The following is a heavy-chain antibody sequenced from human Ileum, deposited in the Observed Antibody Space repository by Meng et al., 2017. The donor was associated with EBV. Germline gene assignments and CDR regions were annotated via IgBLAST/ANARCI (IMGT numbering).Heavy chain of an antibody. CDR1: GGPINSSSYY. CDR2: IYYSGRT. V-gene: IGHV4-39*01. D-gene: IGHD6-13*01. J-gene: IGHJ5*02. Sequence: LEESGPGLVKPLDTLTLPCTCSGGPINSSSYYWGWIRQPPGKGLEWIGSIYYSGRTYYNPSLKSRVTISVDTSKNQFSLKLSSVTAADTAVYYCARPIAAAGWFDPWGQGTLVTVSS. CDR3: ARPIAAAGWFDP.